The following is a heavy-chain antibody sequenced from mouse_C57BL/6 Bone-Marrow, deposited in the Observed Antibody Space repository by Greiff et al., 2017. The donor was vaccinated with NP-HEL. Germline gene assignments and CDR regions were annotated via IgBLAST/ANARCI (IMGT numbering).Heavy chain of an antibody. CDR2: IWRGGGI. CDR1: GSSLTSYG. V-gene: IGHV2-9*01. CDR3: AKQGDYGRRVAY. J-gene: IGHJ3*01. D-gene: IGHD1-1*02. Sequence: VKLVQSGPGLVAPSQRLSITCTVSGSSLTSYGVNWVRQPPGKGLEWLGVIWRGGGITYNSALMSGLSISKEKSKSKGVVKMNSLQTDDTAMDYCAKQGDYGRRVAYWGQGTLVTVSA.